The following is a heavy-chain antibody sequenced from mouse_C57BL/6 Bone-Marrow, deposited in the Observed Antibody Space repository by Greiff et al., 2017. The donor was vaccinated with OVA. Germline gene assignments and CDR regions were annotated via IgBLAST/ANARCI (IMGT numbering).Heavy chain of an antibody. V-gene: IGHV3-6*01. CDR2: ISYDGSN. CDR1: GYSITSGYY. Sequence: EVQLQQSGPGLVKPSQSLSLTCSVTGYSITSGYYWNWIRQFPGNKLEWMGYISYDGSNNYKPSLKNRISITRDTSKNQFFLKLNSVTTEDTATYYCARRGITTVVAGSFDVWGTGTTVTVSS. D-gene: IGHD1-1*01. J-gene: IGHJ1*03. CDR3: ARRGITTVVAGSFDV.